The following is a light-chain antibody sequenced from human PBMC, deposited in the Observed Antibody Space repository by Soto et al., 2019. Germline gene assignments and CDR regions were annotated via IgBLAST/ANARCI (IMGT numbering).Light chain of an antibody. V-gene: IGKV1-39*01. CDR1: QSISSY. J-gene: IGKJ5*01. Sequence: DIQMTQSPASLSASVGDRVTITGRTSQSISSYLNWYQQKPGKAPKLLIYAASSLQSGVPSRFSGSGSGTDVTLSINSLQPEDFATYYCQQAYSFPITFGQGTRLEIK. CDR3: QQAYSFPIT. CDR2: AAS.